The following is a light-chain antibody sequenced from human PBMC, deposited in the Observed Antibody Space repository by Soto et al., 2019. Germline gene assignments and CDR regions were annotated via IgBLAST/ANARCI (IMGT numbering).Light chain of an antibody. V-gene: IGKV1-5*03. CDR2: WAS. CDR3: QQYSAYPLT. CDR1: ENIYGY. J-gene: IGKJ4*01. Sequence: DIQLTQSPSILSASVGDRVTFTCRASENIYGYLAWYQQKPGEAPKLLIYWASTLVSGVPSRFTGGESGTEFTLTISDLQPDDFATYFCQQYSAYPLTFGGVTKVDVK.